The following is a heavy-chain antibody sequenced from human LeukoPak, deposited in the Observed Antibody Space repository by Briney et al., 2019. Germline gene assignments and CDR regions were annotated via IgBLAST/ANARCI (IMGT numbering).Heavy chain of an antibody. CDR2: ISGGSTYI. CDR1: GFIFTSYN. D-gene: IGHD2-8*02. CDR3: ARDDVTTNGGVIADSRLFDI. J-gene: IGHJ3*02. Sequence: GGSLRLSCAASGFIFTSYNINWVRQAPGKGLEWVSSISGGSTYIYYADSVRGRFTISRDNAKNSVYLQMNSLRGEDTAVYYCARDDVTTNGGVIADSRLFDIWGQGTMVTVSS. V-gene: IGHV3-21*01.